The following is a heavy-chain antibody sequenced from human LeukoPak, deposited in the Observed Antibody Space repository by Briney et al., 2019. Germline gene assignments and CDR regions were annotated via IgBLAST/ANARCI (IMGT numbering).Heavy chain of an antibody. Sequence: SETLSLTCAVYGGSFSGYYWSWIRQPPGKGLEWIGEINRSGSTNYNPSLKSRVTISVDTSKNQFSLKLSSVTAADTAVYYCARGQQWLVRGYFDYWGQGTLVTVSS. CDR2: INRSGST. CDR3: ARGQQWLVRGYFDY. J-gene: IGHJ4*02. V-gene: IGHV4-34*01. D-gene: IGHD6-19*01. CDR1: GGSFSGYY.